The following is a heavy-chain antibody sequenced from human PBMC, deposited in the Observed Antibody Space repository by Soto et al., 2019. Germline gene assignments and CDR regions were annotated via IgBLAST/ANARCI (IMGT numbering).Heavy chain of an antibody. Sequence: EVQLLESGGGLVQPGASLRLSCAASGFTFSNYAMTWVRQAPGKGLEWVSAISGSGGSTWSADSVKGRFTISRDKSRNTVYLQMNSLRADDTAVYFCAKGSASARPYYCDYWGQGTLVTVSS. D-gene: IGHD6-6*01. CDR1: GFTFSNYA. J-gene: IGHJ4*02. CDR3: AKGSASARPYYCDY. CDR2: ISGSGGST. V-gene: IGHV3-23*01.